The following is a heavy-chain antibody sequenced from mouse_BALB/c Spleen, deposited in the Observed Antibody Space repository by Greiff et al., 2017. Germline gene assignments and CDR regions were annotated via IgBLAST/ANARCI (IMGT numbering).Heavy chain of an antibody. CDR2: ISYSGST. V-gene: IGHV3-2*02. D-gene: IGHD4-1*01. Sequence: EVQLQQSGPGLVKPSQSLSLTCTVTGYSITSDYAWNWIRQFPGNKLEWMGYISYSGSTSYNPSLKSRISITRDTSKNQFFLQLNSVTTEDTATYYCARESSGTDYYAMDYWGQGTSVTVSS. J-gene: IGHJ4*01. CDR1: GYSITSDYA. CDR3: ARESSGTDYYAMDY.